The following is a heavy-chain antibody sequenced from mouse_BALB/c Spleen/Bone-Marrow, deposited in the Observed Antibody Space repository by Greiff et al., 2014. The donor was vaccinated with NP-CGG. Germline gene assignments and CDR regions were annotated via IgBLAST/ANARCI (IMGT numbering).Heavy chain of an antibody. Sequence: VKLVESGPGLEAPSQSLSITCTVSGFSLTSYGVHWVRQPPGKGLEWLGVIWAGGSTNYNSALMSRLSISKDNSKSQVFLKMNSLQTDDTAMYYCARGGVRRGNYFDYWGQGTTLTVPS. V-gene: IGHV2-9*02. J-gene: IGHJ2*01. D-gene: IGHD2-14*01. CDR2: IWAGGST. CDR1: GFSLTSYG. CDR3: ARGGVRRGNYFDY.